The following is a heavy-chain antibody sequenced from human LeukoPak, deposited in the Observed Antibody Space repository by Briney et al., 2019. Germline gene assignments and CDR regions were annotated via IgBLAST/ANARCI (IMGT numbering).Heavy chain of an antibody. J-gene: IGHJ6*02. D-gene: IGHD3-22*01. CDR2: INPSGGST. V-gene: IGHV1-46*01. CDR3: ARDGSGYSDYYGMDV. Sequence: ASVKVSCKASGYAFTSYYMHWVRQAPGQGLEWMGIINPSGGSTSYAQKFQGRVTMTRDTSTSTVYMELSSLRSEDTAVYYCARDGSGYSDYYGMDVWGQGTTVTVSS. CDR1: GYAFTSYY.